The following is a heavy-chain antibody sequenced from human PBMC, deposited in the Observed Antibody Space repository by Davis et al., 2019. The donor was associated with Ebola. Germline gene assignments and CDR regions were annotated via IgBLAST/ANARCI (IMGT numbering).Heavy chain of an antibody. Sequence: GGSLRLSCAASGFTFSSYAMSWVRQAPGKGLEWVSAISGSGGTYYADSVKGRFTISRDNSKNTMYVQMNSLRAEDTAVYYCAKGSSGWPLDYWGQGTLVTVSS. J-gene: IGHJ4*02. D-gene: IGHD6-19*01. CDR2: ISGSGGT. CDR1: GFTFSSYA. V-gene: IGHV3-23*01. CDR3: AKGSSGWPLDY.